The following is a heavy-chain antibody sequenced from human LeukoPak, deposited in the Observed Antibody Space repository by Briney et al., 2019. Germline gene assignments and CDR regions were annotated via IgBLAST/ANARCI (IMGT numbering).Heavy chain of an antibody. V-gene: IGHV4-59*01. Sequence: SETLSLTRTVSGGSISSYYWSWIRQPPGKGLEWIGYIYYSGSTNYNPSLKSRVTISVDTSKNQFSLKLSSVTAADTAVYYCARDGGLRSYAFDIWGQGTMVTVSS. CDR1: GGSISSYY. J-gene: IGHJ3*02. CDR2: IYYSGST. CDR3: ARDGGLRSYAFDI. D-gene: IGHD5-12*01.